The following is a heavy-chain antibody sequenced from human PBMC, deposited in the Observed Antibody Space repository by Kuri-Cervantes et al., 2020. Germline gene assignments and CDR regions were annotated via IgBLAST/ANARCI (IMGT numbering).Heavy chain of an antibody. D-gene: IGHD1-14*01. Sequence: ASVKVSCKVSGYTLTELSMHWVRQAPGKGLEWMGGFDPEDGETIYAQKFQGRVTMTEDTSTDTAYMELSSLRSEDTAVYYCATWSPEGHYYHYYGMDVWGQGTTVTVSS. CDR3: ATWSPEGHYYHYYGMDV. V-gene: IGHV1-24*01. CDR2: FDPEDGET. J-gene: IGHJ6*02. CDR1: GYTLTELS.